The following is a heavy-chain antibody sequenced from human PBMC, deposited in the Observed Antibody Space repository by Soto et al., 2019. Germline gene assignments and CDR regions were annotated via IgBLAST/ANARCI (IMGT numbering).Heavy chain of an antibody. CDR3: ARWSYDFWSGYYIGYFDY. CDR1: GGSISSGGYY. Sequence: PSETLSLTCTVSGGSISSGGYYWSWIRQHPGKGLEWIGYIYYSGSTYYNPSLKSRVTISVDTSKNQFSLKLSSVTAADTAVYYCARWSYDFWSGYYIGYFDYWGQGNLVPVSS. V-gene: IGHV4-31*03. J-gene: IGHJ4*02. D-gene: IGHD3-3*01. CDR2: IYYSGST.